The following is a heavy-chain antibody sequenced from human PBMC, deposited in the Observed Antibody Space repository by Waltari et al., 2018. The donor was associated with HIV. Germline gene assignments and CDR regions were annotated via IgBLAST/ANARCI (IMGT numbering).Heavy chain of an antibody. Sequence: QVQLQQWGAGLLKPSETLSLTCAVYGGSFSGYYWSWIRQPPGKGLEWIGEINHSGSTNYNPSLKSRVTISVDTSKNQFSLKLSSVTAADTAVYYCATSHQYSYRYYYYGMDVWGQGTTVAVSS. CDR3: ATSHQYSYRYYYYGMDV. CDR2: INHSGST. V-gene: IGHV4-34*01. D-gene: IGHD5-18*01. CDR1: GGSFSGYY. J-gene: IGHJ6*02.